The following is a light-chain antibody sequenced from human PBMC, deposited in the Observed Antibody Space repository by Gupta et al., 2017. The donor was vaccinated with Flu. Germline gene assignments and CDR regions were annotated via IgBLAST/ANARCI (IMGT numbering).Light chain of an antibody. CDR1: QSISSN. Sequence: DIQMTQSPSSLSASVGDRVTITCRASQSISSNLNWYLQKPGKAPKVLIFGASSLQSGVPSTPRGSGSVTHFTLTMISLLPENLTSHYSHQSHNDPISFGPGTNLDI. V-gene: IGKV1-39*01. CDR2: GAS. CDR3: HQSHNDPIS. J-gene: IGKJ3*01.